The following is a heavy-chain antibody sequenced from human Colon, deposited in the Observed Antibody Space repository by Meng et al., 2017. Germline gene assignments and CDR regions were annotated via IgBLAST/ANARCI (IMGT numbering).Heavy chain of an antibody. Sequence: GGSLRLSCAASRFSLINYAMGWVRQAPGRGREWVSCSSTSGGATSYADSVKGRFTISRDNSQNTLYLKMDSLRAEDSAVYYCAKRLIAVAGRGSYYYYGIDVWGRGTMVTVSS. J-gene: IGHJ6*02. D-gene: IGHD6-19*01. CDR1: RFSLINYA. V-gene: IGHV3-23*01. CDR3: AKRLIAVAGRGSYYYYGIDV. CDR2: SSTSGGAT.